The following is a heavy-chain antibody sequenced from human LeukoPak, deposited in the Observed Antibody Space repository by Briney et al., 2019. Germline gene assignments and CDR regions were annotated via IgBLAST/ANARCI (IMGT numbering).Heavy chain of an antibody. CDR1: GFTFSSHW. CDR3: ARVPGGTSYGPFDY. CDR2: SNTDGSST. J-gene: IGHJ4*02. Sequence: GGSLRLSCAASGFTFSSHWMHWVRQAPGKGLVWVSRSNTDGSSTSYADSVKGRFTISRDNAKNTLYLQMNSLRADDTAVYFCARVPGGTSYGPFDYWGQGTLVTVSS. D-gene: IGHD5-18*01. V-gene: IGHV3-74*01.